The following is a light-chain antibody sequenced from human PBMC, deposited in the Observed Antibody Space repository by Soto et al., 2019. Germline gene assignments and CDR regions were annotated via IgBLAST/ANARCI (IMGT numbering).Light chain of an antibody. CDR2: DVS. Sequence: QSALTQPRSVSGSPGQSVTISCTGTRSDVGAYNYVSWYQHHPGKAPKVMIYDVSERPSGVPDRFSGSKSDNKASLTISGLQAEDEADYYCCSYVGSYSWVFGGGTQLTVL. V-gene: IGLV2-11*01. J-gene: IGLJ3*02. CDR1: RSDVGAYNY. CDR3: CSYVGSYSWV.